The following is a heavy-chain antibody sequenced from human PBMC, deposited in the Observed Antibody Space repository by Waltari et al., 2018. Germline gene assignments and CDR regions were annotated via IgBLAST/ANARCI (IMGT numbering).Heavy chain of an antibody. CDR3: ARDVGDLNWNDDAFDI. Sequence: QVQLVQSGAEVKKPGSSVKVSCKASGGTFSSYTISWVRQAPGQGLEWMGRIIPILGIANYAKKFQGRVTITADKSTSTAYMELSSLRSEDTAVYYCARDVGDLNWNDDAFDIWGQGTMVTVSS. V-gene: IGHV1-69*08. J-gene: IGHJ3*02. D-gene: IGHD1-20*01. CDR2: IIPILGIA. CDR1: GGTFSSYT.